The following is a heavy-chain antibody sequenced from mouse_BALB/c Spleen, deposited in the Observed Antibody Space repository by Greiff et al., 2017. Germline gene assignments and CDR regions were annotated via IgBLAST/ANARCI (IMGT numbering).Heavy chain of an antibody. CDR2: ISSGSSTI. CDR1: GFTFSSFG. J-gene: IGHJ4*01. V-gene: IGHV5-17*02. D-gene: IGHD1-1*01. Sequence: EVQLVESGGGLVQPGGSRKLSCAASGFTFSSFGMHWVRQAPEKGLEWVAYISSGSSTIYYADTVKGRFTISRDNPKNTLFLQMTSLRSEDTAMYYCARNYYGSSSVGGYWGQGTSVTVSS. CDR3: ARNYYGSSSVGGY.